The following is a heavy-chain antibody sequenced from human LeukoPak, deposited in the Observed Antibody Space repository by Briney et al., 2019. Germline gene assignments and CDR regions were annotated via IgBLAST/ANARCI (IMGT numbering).Heavy chain of an antibody. CDR3: ARSPFTLDSSGYVRDY. CDR1: GGTFSSYA. Sequence: SVKVSCKASGGTFSSYAISWVRQAPGQGLEWMGGIIPIFGTANYAQKFQGRVTITTDESTSTAYMELSSLRSEDTAVYYCARSPFTLDSSGYVRDYWGQGILVTVSS. CDR2: IIPIFGTA. V-gene: IGHV1-69*05. D-gene: IGHD3-22*01. J-gene: IGHJ4*02.